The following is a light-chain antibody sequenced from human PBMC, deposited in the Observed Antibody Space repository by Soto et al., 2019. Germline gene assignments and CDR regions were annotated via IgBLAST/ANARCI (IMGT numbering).Light chain of an antibody. V-gene: IGKV3-20*01. CDR1: QSVNSIY. CDR2: GAS. Sequence: EIVLTQSPGTLSLSPGDRATLSCRASQSVNSIYLAWYQQKPGQSPRVXIYGASSRATGIPDRVSGSGSGTEFTLTISRLEPDDFEVYYCEHYGSSPRTFGQGTKVDIK. J-gene: IGKJ1*01. CDR3: EHYGSSPRT.